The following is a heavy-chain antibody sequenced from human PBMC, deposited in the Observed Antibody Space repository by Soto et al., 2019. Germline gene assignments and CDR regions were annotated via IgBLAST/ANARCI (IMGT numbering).Heavy chain of an antibody. CDR2: IYYSGST. J-gene: IGHJ4*02. CDR3: ARRYSSGFDY. CDR1: GGSINSYY. V-gene: IGHV4-59*08. Sequence: TSETLSLTCTVSGGSINSYYWSWIRQPPGKGLEWIGYIYYSGSTKYDPSLKSRVTISVDTSKNQFSLDLSSVTAADTAVYYCARRYSSGFDYWGQGTLDTVSS. D-gene: IGHD6-19*01.